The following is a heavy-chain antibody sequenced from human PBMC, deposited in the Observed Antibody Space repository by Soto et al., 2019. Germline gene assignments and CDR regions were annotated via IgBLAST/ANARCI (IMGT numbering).Heavy chain of an antibody. J-gene: IGHJ4*02. CDR1: GFTFTTYA. Sequence: QVQLVESGGGVVQPGRSLRLSCAASGFTFTTYAMHWVRQAPGKGLEWVAVKSHDGSKEYYADSVKGRFTISRDNFNNTLNLQMNSLSAEDTAVYYCATGGIAAAGTRRYYFDYWGQGTLVTVSS. V-gene: IGHV3-30-3*01. D-gene: IGHD6-13*01. CDR3: ATGGIAAAGTRRYYFDY. CDR2: KSHDGSKE.